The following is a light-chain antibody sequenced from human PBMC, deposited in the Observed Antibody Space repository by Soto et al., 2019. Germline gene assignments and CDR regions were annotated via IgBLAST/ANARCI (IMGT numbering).Light chain of an antibody. CDR2: GAS. V-gene: IGKV3-15*01. J-gene: IGKJ1*01. CDR3: QQYHNWWT. CDR1: QSVSSD. Sequence: EMVMTQSPASLSESPVVRAALSCRASQSVSSDLAWYQQKPGQAPRLLIYGASTRATGIPARLSGSGSGTEFTLTISSQHSEDFAVYYCQQYHNWWTFGQGTKVDIK.